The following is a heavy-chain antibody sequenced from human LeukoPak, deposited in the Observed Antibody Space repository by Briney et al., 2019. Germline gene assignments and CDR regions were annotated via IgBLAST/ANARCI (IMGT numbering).Heavy chain of an antibody. Sequence: ASVKVSCKTSGYTFSSSGISWVRQAPGQGLEWMGWINAYNGNTNYAQKLQGRVTMTTDTSTSTAHMELRSLRSDDTAVYYCATGGVRDGYNPDYWGQGTLVTVSS. CDR2: INAYNGNT. CDR3: ATGGVRDGYNPDY. J-gene: IGHJ4*02. V-gene: IGHV1-18*01. D-gene: IGHD5-24*01. CDR1: GYTFSSSG.